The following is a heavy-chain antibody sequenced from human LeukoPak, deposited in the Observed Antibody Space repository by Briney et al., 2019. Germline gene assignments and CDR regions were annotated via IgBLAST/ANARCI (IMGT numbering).Heavy chain of an antibody. J-gene: IGHJ4*02. CDR3: ARGVEPLAANTLAY. CDR2: LYSDGNT. D-gene: IGHD1-14*01. Sequence: GGSLRLSCAASGFTFSDYAMSWVRQAPGKGLEWVSVLYSDGNTKYADSVQGRFTISRDNSKNTLYLEMNSLSPDDTAVYYCARGVEPLAANTLAYWGQGTLVTVSS. V-gene: IGHV3-23*03. CDR1: GFTFSDYA.